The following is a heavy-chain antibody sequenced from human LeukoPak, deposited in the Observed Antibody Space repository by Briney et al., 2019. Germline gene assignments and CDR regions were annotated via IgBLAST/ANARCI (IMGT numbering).Heavy chain of an antibody. D-gene: IGHD1-26*01. J-gene: IGHJ3*02. CDR3: ARPICSGSYRHAFDI. CDR2: IYYSGST. V-gene: IGHV4-39*01. Sequence: SETLSLTCTVSGGSISSSSYYWGWIRQPPGKGLEWIGRIYYSGSTYYNPSLKSRVTISVDTSKNQISLKLSSVTAADTAVYYCARPICSGSYRHAFDIWGQGTMVTVSS. CDR1: GGSISSSSYY.